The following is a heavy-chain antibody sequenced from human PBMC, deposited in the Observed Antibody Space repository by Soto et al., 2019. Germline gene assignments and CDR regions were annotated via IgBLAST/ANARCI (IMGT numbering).Heavy chain of an antibody. D-gene: IGHD3-9*01. CDR1: GYTFTSYA. Sequence: ASVKVYCKASGYTFTSYAMHWVRQAPGQRLEWMGWINAGNGNTKYSQKFQGRVTITRDTSASTAYMELSSLRSEDTAVYYCARDETYDILTGYWFDPWGQGTLVTVSS. V-gene: IGHV1-3*01. CDR2: INAGNGNT. J-gene: IGHJ5*02. CDR3: ARDETYDILTGYWFDP.